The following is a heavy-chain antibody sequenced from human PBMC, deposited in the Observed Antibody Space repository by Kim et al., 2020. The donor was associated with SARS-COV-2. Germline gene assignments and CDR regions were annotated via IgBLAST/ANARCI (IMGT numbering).Heavy chain of an antibody. CDR3: ASFGSLRWFSFDP. Sequence: YTPALKSRGTMSLDTSKNQFSLKLSSVTAADTAVYYCASFGSLRWFSFDPWGQGTLVTVSS. D-gene: IGHD4-17*01. J-gene: IGHJ5*02. V-gene: IGHV4-4*07.